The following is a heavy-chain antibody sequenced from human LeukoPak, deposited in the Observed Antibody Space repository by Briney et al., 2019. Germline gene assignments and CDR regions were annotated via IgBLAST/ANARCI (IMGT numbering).Heavy chain of an antibody. CDR2: INPGGGST. D-gene: IGHD2-15*01. CDR1: GYIFTSFY. V-gene: IGHV1-46*01. CDR3: ARDSAFGYFDY. Sequence: ASVKVSCKASGYIFTSFYMHWVRQAPGQGLEWVGIINPGGGSTTYAQKFQGRVTMTRDTSTSTVYMDLISLRSEDTAVYYCARDSAFGYFDYWGQGTLVPISS. J-gene: IGHJ4*02.